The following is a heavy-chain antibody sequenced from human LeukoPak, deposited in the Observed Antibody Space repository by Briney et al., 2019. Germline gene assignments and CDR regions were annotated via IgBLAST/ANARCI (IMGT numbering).Heavy chain of an antibody. D-gene: IGHD5-18*01. V-gene: IGHV3-30-3*01. CDR3: AKDGQSWLQLWLYYFDY. CDR1: GFTFSNYA. CDR2: ISYDGSNK. J-gene: IGHJ4*02. Sequence: HPGGSLRLSCAASGFTFSNYAMHWVRQAPGKGLEWVAVISYDGSNKYYADSVKGRFTVSRDNSKNTLYLQMNSLRPEDTAVYFCAKDGQSWLQLWLYYFDYWGQGTLVTVSS.